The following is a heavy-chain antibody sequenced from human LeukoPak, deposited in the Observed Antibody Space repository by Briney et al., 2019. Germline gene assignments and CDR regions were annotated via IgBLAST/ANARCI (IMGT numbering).Heavy chain of an antibody. CDR2: IYYSGST. CDR3: ARGGVSGLRYFDWLLNY. V-gene: IGHV4-59*01. CDR1: GGSFNTYY. Sequence: SETLSLTCTVSGGSFNTYYWSWIRQPPGKGLEWIGYIYYSGSTNYNPSLKSRVTISVDTSKNQFSLKLSSVTAADTAVYYCARGGVSGLRYFDWLLNYWGQGTLVTVSS. D-gene: IGHD3-9*01. J-gene: IGHJ4*02.